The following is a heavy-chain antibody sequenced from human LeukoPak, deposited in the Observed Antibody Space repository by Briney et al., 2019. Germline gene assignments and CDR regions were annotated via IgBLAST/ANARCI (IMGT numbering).Heavy chain of an antibody. V-gene: IGHV4-31*03. CDR1: GGSISSGGYY. D-gene: IGHD3-3*01. J-gene: IGHJ6*02. CDR3: ARHLYYYDFWSGPITPYYYYGMDV. CDR2: IYYSGST. Sequence: PSETLSLTCTVSGGSISSGGYYWSWIRQHPGKGLEWIGYIYYSGSTYYNPSLKSRVTISVDTSKNQFSLKLSSVTAADTAVYYCARHLYYYDFWSGPITPYYYYGMDVWGQGTTVTVSS.